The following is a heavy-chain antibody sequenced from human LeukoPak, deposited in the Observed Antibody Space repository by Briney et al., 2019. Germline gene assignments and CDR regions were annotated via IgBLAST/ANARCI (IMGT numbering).Heavy chain of an antibody. Sequence: GASVKVSCKASGYTFTSYGISWVRQAPGQGLEWMGWISAYNGNTNYAQKLQGRVTMTTDTSTSTAYMELRSLRSDDTAVYYCARVKSSYYGSGSYYKRGWFDPWGQGTLVTVSS. CDR3: ARVKSSYYGSGSYYKRGWFDP. J-gene: IGHJ5*02. CDR1: GYTFTSYG. V-gene: IGHV1-18*01. D-gene: IGHD3-10*01. CDR2: ISAYNGNT.